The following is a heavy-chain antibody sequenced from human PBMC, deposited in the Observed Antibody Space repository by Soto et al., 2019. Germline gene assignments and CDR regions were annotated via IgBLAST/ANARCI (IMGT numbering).Heavy chain of an antibody. J-gene: IGHJ6*02. CDR1: GYTFTYRY. Sequence: SVKVSCKATGYTFTYRYLHWVRQAPGQALEWMGWITPFNGNTNYAQKFQDRVTITRDRSMSTAYMELSSLRSADTAVYYCARDSQYCSGGRCYADFYGMDVWGQGTTVTVSS. CDR3: ARDSQYCSGGRCYADFYGMDV. V-gene: IGHV1-45*02. D-gene: IGHD2-8*02. CDR2: ITPFNGNT.